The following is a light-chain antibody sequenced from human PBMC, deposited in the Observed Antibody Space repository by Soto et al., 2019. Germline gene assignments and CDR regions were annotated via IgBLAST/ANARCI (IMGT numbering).Light chain of an antibody. J-gene: IGLJ2*01. CDR3: EVWDDNLNGVV. CDR2: YDD. CDR1: RSNIGNNA. Sequence: QSVLTQPPSVSEAPRQRVTISCSGSRSNIGNNAVNWYQQLPGKAPKLLIYYDDLLPSGVSDRFSGSKSGTSASLASSVLQSEDEADYYCEVWDDNLNGVVFGGGTKLTVL. V-gene: IGLV1-36*01.